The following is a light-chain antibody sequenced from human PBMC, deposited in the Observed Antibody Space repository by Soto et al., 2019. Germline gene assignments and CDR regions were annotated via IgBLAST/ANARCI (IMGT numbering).Light chain of an antibody. CDR1: QSISNS. J-gene: IGKJ1*01. Sequence: DIQMTQSPSTLSASVGDRVTITCRASQSISNSLAWYQQKPGKAPSLLIYKASNLESGVPSRFSGSGSGTDFTLTISTLQPDDFATYYCQQYNTFWTFGQGTKVEIK. CDR3: QQYNTFWT. V-gene: IGKV1-5*03. CDR2: KAS.